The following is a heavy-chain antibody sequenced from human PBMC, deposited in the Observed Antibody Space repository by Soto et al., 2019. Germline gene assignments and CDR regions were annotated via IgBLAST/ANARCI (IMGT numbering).Heavy chain of an antibody. CDR3: VRGSGSSYDAFDI. D-gene: IGHD3-10*01. CDR1: GFTFSSYG. Sequence: GGSLRLSCAASGFTFSSYGMHWVRQAPGKGLEWVAVIWYDGSNKYYADSVKGRFTISRDNSKNTLYLQMNSLRAEDTAVYYCVRGSGSSYDAFDIWGQGTMVTVSS. V-gene: IGHV3-33*01. J-gene: IGHJ3*02. CDR2: IWYDGSNK.